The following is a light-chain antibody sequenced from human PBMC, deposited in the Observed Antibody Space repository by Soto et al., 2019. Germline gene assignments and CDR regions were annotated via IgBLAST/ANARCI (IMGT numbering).Light chain of an antibody. CDR3: SSYTTSSTVV. Sequence: QSVLTQPASVSGSPGQSITISCTGSSSDIGGYDYVSWYQQHPDKAPKLIIYEVTNRPSGASIRFSGSKSGNTASLTVSGLQAEDEAEYYCSSYTTSSTVVFGGGTKVTVL. CDR1: SSDIGGYDY. V-gene: IGLV2-14*01. CDR2: EVT. J-gene: IGLJ2*01.